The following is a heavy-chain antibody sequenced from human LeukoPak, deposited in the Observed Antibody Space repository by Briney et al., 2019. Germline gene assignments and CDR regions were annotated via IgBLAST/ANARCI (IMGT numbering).Heavy chain of an antibody. Sequence: SETLSLTCAVYGGSFSDYYWSWIRQPPGKGPEWIGEINHSGTTNYNPSLKSRVTMSLDTSKNQFSLRLSSVTAADTAVYYCARSHYYGSGPPFDIWGQGTMVTVSS. CDR3: ARSHYYGSGPPFDI. CDR2: INHSGTT. J-gene: IGHJ3*02. V-gene: IGHV4-34*01. D-gene: IGHD3-10*01. CDR1: GGSFSDYY.